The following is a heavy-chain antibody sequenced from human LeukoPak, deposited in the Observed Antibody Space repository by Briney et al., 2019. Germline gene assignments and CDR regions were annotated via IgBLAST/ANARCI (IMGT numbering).Heavy chain of an antibody. Sequence: GGSLRLSCAASGFSFSNYAMTWVRQAPGKGLEWVSVISGSGGSTFYADSVQGRFTISRDNSKNTLYLQMKSLRAEDTAVYYCAKGACSSTSCYYGLWGQGTLVTVSS. D-gene: IGHD2-2*01. CDR3: AKGACSSTSCYYGL. J-gene: IGHJ4*02. CDR2: ISGSGGST. V-gene: IGHV3-23*01. CDR1: GFSFSNYA.